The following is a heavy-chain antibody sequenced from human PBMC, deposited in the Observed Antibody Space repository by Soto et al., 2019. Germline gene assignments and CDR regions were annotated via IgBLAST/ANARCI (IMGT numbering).Heavy chain of an antibody. CDR1: GDSISRKY. Sequence: QVQLQESGPGLVKPSETLSLTCSVSGDSISRKYWSWLRQPAGGGLEWIGRIYTTGATNYNSSLKRRVPRSGDTPKNFFPLRLTSVTAADAPVYFCPMTVIAPIPSLAHWGQALLVTVPS. J-gene: IGHJ1*01. CDR3: PMTVIAPIPSLAH. V-gene: IGHV4-4*07. D-gene: IGHD2-21*01. CDR2: IYTTGAT.